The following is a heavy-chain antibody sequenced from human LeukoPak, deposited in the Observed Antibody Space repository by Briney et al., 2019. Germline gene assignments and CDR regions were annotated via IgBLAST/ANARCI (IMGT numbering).Heavy chain of an antibody. J-gene: IGHJ4*02. Sequence: SETLSLTCTVSGGSISSHYWSWIRQPPGKGLEWIGYIYYSGSTNYNPSLKSRVTISVDTSKNQFSLKLSSVTAADTAVYYCARALNYYDSSGYYYEYYFDYWGQGTLVTVSS. D-gene: IGHD3-22*01. V-gene: IGHV4-59*11. CDR3: ARALNYYDSSGYYYEYYFDY. CDR1: GGSISSHY. CDR2: IYYSGST.